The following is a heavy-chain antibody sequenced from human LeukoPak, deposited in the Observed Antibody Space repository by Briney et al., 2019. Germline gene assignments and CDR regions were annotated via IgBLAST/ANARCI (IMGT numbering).Heavy chain of an antibody. CDR1: GFTFDDYA. CDR3: ARGIGETSGSDFDY. CDR2: ISWDGGKT. V-gene: IGHV3-43D*03. D-gene: IGHD6-19*01. J-gene: IGHJ4*02. Sequence: GGSLTLSCAVSGFTFDDYAIHWVRHPPGKGLEWVSLISWDGGKTYYADSVKGRFTISRDNSKNSLYLEMKSLRVEDTALYYCARGIGETSGSDFDYWGQGTLVTVSS.